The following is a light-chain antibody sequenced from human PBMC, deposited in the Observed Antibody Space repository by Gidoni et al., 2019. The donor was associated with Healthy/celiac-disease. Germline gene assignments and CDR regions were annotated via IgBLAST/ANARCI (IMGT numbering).Light chain of an antibody. CDR2: AAS. Sequence: DIQMTQSPSSLSASVGDRVPITCRASQSISSYLNWYQQKPGKAPKLLIYAASSLQSGVPSRFSGSGSGTDFTLTISSLQPEDFATYYCQQSYSTPGGFGGGTKVEIK. V-gene: IGKV1-39*01. CDR1: QSISSY. CDR3: QQSYSTPGG. J-gene: IGKJ4*01.